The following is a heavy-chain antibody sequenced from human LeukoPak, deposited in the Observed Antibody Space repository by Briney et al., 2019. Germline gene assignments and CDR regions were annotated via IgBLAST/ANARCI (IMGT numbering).Heavy chain of an antibody. CDR3: ARDSDAAAGTGGHDAFDI. CDR1: GGTFSSYA. V-gene: IGHV1-69*05. J-gene: IGHJ3*02. CDR2: IIPIFGTA. D-gene: IGHD6-13*01. Sequence: SVKVSCKASGGTFSSYAISWVRQAPGQGLEWMGGIIPIFGTANYAQKFQGRVTITTDESTSTAYMELSSLRSEDTAVYYCARDSDAAAGTGGHDAFDIWGQGTMVTVSS.